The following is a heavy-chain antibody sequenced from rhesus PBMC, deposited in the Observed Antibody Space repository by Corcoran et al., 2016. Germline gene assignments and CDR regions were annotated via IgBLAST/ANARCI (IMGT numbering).Heavy chain of an antibody. V-gene: IGHV5-43*01. CDR3: AKGRGTFDY. Sequence: EVQLVQSGAEVKRPGESLRISCKTSGYSFTGSWISWVRQMPGKGLEWMGTSSPGESVTRYNPSFQGHVTISADKSISTTYLQWSSLKASDTATYYCAKGRGTFDYWGQGVLVTVSS. D-gene: IGHD5-24*01. J-gene: IGHJ4*01. CDR1: GYSFTGSW. CDR2: SSPGESVT.